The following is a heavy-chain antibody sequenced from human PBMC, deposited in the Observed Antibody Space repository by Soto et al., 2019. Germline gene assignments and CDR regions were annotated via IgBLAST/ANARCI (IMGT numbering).Heavy chain of an antibody. J-gene: IGHJ6*03. V-gene: IGHV3-11*01. CDR1: GFTFSDYY. CDR3: ARGPPLGPPLYYYYYLDV. Sequence: QVQLVESGGGLVKPGGSLRLSCAASGFTFSDYYMSWIRQAPGKGLEWVSYISSSGSMIYYADSVKGRFTISRVNAKNSLYLQMNSLRAEDTAVYYCARGPPLGPPLYYYYYLDVWGKGTTVTVSS. CDR2: ISSSGSMI. D-gene: IGHD1-26*01.